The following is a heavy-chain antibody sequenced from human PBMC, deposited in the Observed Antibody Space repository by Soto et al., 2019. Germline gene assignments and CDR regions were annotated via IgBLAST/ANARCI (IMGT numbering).Heavy chain of an antibody. CDR1: GGSISTYY. CDR3: ARGKYSGSCYDWFDP. J-gene: IGHJ5*02. V-gene: IGHV4-59*01. Sequence: QVQLQESGPGLVKPSETLSLTCTVSGGSISTYYWSWIRQPPGKGLEWIGYIYYSGTTNYNPSLKGRVTISVDTSKNQFSLKLSSVTAADTAVYYCARGKYSGSCYDWFDPWGQGTLVTVSS. CDR2: IYYSGTT. D-gene: IGHD1-26*01.